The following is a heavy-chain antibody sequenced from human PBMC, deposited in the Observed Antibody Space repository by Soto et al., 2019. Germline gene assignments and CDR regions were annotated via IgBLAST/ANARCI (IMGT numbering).Heavy chain of an antibody. CDR3: AKEGYTYGSADF. D-gene: IGHD5-18*01. CDR1: GVTFSNYG. J-gene: IGHJ4*02. CDR2: ISSDGSNK. V-gene: IGHV3-30*18. Sequence: QVQLVESGGGVVQPGRSLRLSCAASGVTFSNYGMHWVRQAPGKGLEWVALISSDGSNKYYADSVKGRFTISRDNSKNTLYLQMNRLRAEDTAVYYFAKEGYTYGSADFWGQGTRVTVSS.